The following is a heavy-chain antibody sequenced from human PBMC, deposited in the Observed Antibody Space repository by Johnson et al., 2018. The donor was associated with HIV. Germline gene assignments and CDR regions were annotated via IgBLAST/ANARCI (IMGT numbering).Heavy chain of an antibody. V-gene: IGHV3-30-3*01. CDR3: ATFGYTSGWIVTDDAFDV. Sequence: QVQLVESGGGVVQPGRSLRLSCAASGFTFSRYAMHWVRQAPGKGLEWVAVISYDGSSTYYAESLKGRISISRDNSMNTLYLQMNSLGAEDTAVYYCATFGYTSGWIVTDDAFDVWGHGTLVTVSS. D-gene: IGHD6-19*01. J-gene: IGHJ3*01. CDR1: GFTFSRYA. CDR2: ISYDGSST.